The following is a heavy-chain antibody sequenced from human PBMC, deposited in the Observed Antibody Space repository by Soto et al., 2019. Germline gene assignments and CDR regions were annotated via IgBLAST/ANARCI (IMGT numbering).Heavy chain of an antibody. V-gene: IGHV3-23*01. D-gene: IGHD1-1*01. CDR1: GFPFGNYA. J-gene: IGHJ4*02. Sequence: LRLSCAASGFPFGNYAMSWVRQAPGKGLEWISGISGGGHGTNYADSVKGRFTISRDNSRNTLYLQMNSLRVEDTAVYYCAKDPRLQLGFWGQGTLFTV. CDR3: AKDPRLQLGF. CDR2: ISGGGHGT.